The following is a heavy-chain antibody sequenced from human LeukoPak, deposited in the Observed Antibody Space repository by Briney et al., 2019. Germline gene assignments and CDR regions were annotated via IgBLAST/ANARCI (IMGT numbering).Heavy chain of an antibody. CDR3: AKDSHSWSRDY. D-gene: IGHD6-13*01. CDR2: FSSSSTYI. V-gene: IGHV3-21*01. Sequence: GGSLRLSCAASGFTFSRYSMNWVRQAPGKGLEWVSSFSSSSTYIYYADSVKGRFTISRDNAKKSLYLEMNSLRAEDTAVYYCAKDSHSWSRDYWGQGTLVTVSS. CDR1: GFTFSRYS. J-gene: IGHJ4*02.